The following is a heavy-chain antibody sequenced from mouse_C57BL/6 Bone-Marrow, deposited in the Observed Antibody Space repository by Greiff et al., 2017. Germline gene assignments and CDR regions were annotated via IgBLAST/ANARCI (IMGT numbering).Heavy chain of an antibody. J-gene: IGHJ2*01. CDR2: IDPEDGET. Sequence: DVQLVESGAELVKPGASVKLSCTASGFNIKDYYMHWVKQRTEQGLEWIGRIDPEDGETKYAPKFQGKATITAATSSNTAYLQRSSLTSEDTAVYYCAQLGQGDFDYWGQGTTLTVSS. CDR3: AQLGQGDFDY. CDR1: GFNIKDYY. V-gene: IGHV14-2*01. D-gene: IGHD4-1*02.